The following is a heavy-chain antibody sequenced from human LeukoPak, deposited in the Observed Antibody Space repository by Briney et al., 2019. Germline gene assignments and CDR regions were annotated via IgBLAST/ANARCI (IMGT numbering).Heavy chain of an antibody. CDR3: ARGGDIAVVPAAMVGP. Sequence: ASVKVSCKASGYTFTSYDINWVRQATGQGLEWMGWMNTNSGNTGHAQKFQGRLTMTRDTTTNTAYMELSSLRSEDTAVYYCARGGDIAVVPAAMVGPWGQGTLVTVSS. D-gene: IGHD2-2*01. CDR1: GYTFTSYD. V-gene: IGHV1-8*01. CDR2: MNTNSGNT. J-gene: IGHJ5*02.